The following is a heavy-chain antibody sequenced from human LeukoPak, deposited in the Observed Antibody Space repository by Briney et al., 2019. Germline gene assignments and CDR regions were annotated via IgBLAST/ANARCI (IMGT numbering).Heavy chain of an antibody. D-gene: IGHD3-9*01. CDR3: VSHSDPLTGYSFDY. J-gene: IGHJ4*02. CDR2: IYDNGDT. Sequence: GGSLRLSCAASVFTFTSIYMIWVEQAPGKGLEWVSIIYDNGDTYYADSVKGRFTVTRDSSKNTVSLEMNSLRVDDTAVYYCVSHSDPLTGYSFDYWGQGTLVTVSS. CDR1: VFTFTSIY. V-gene: IGHV3-53*01.